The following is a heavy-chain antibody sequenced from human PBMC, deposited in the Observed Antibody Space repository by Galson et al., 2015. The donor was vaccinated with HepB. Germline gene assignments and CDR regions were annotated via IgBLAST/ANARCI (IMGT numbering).Heavy chain of an antibody. Sequence: SLRLSCAASGFTFSSYAMSWVRQAPGKGLEWVSAISGSGGSTYYADSVKGRFTISRDNSKNTLYLQMNSLRAEDTAVYYCAKDSCPDYGLFDYWGQGTLVTVSS. CDR2: ISGSGGST. D-gene: IGHD4-17*01. CDR1: GFTFSSYA. V-gene: IGHV3-23*01. CDR3: AKDSCPDYGLFDY. J-gene: IGHJ4*02.